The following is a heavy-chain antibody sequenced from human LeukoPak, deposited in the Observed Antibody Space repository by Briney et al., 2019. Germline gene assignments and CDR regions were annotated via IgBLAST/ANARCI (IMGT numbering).Heavy chain of an antibody. Sequence: ASVKVSCKASGYTFTNYYIHWVRQAPGQGLEWMGWITSNRGGTNYAQKFQGRVTMTRDTSISTAYMELRSVRSDDTAVYYCARDHGDDAFDIWCPGTMVTVSS. CDR3: ARDHGDDAFDI. D-gene: IGHD3-3*01. CDR1: GYTFTNYY. V-gene: IGHV1-2*02. J-gene: IGHJ3*02. CDR2: ITSNRGGT.